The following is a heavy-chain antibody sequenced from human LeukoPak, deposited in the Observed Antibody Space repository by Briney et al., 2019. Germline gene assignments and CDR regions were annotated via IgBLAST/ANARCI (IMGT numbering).Heavy chain of an antibody. V-gene: IGHV3-15*01. CDR3: AKEGRTGGWRKGPEV. CDR1: GFTFSSYA. D-gene: IGHD1-14*01. Sequence: GGSLRLSCAASGFTFSSYAMNWVRQAPGKGLEWVGRIKSKTDGGTTDYAAPVKGRFTISRDDSKNTLYLQMNSLKTEDTAVYYCAKEGRTGGWRKGPEVWGQGTMVTVSS. CDR2: IKSKTDGGTT. J-gene: IGHJ3*01.